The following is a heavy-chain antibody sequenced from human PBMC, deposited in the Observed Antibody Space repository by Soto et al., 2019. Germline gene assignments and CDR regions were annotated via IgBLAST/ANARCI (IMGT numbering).Heavy chain of an antibody. Sequence: PSETLSLTCSVSGYSVTSSDYYWAWIRQPPGKGLEWIGSMFYSGLTYYNPSLKSRVTLSVDTSKNQFSVRLNSVAAADTAVYYCARSPPDFWSGYYISGFDYWGQGTLVTVSS. CDR2: MFYSGLT. CDR3: ARSPPDFWSGYYISGFDY. D-gene: IGHD3-3*01. J-gene: IGHJ4*02. CDR1: GYSVTSSDYY. V-gene: IGHV4-39*01.